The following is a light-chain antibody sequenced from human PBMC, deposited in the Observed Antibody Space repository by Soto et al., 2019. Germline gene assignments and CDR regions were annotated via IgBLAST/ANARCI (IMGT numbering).Light chain of an antibody. CDR1: QSVSDT. CDR3: QLYNNWTRT. J-gene: IGKJ1*01. Sequence: EIVMTQSPATLSVSPRGRATLSCRASQSVSDTLAWYQQKPGQAPRLLTDGATTRATGFPARLSGSGSGTAFTLTISSLQSEDLADYYCQLYNNWTRTLGQGTKVEIK. CDR2: GAT. V-gene: IGKV3-15*01.